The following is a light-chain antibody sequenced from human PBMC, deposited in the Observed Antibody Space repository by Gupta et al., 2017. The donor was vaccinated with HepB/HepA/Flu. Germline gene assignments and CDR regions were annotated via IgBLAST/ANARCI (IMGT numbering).Light chain of an antibody. Sequence: QSVWTPPRSVSPAPGQKVTISCSGSSSNVGRNYVSWYQQLPGTAPKLLIYENNKRPSGIPDRFSGSKSGTSATLAINGLQAGDEADYYCATWDTSLRVVGFGGGTKLTVL. CDR3: ATWDTSLRVVG. CDR2: ENN. J-gene: IGLJ2*01. V-gene: IGLV1-51*02. CDR1: SSNVGRNY.